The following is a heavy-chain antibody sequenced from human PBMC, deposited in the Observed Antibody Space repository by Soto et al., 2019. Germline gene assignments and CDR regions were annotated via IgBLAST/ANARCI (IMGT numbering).Heavy chain of an antibody. V-gene: IGHV3-30-3*01. CDR2: ISYDGSNK. Sequence: QVQLVESGGGVVQPGRSLRLSFAASGFTFSSYARHWVRQAPGKGLGWVAVISYDGSNKYYADSVKGRFTISRDNSKNTLYLQMNSLRAEDTAVYYCERPGDYVDWGQGTLVTVSS. D-gene: IGHD4-17*01. CDR1: GFTFSSYA. J-gene: IGHJ4*02. CDR3: ERPGDYVD.